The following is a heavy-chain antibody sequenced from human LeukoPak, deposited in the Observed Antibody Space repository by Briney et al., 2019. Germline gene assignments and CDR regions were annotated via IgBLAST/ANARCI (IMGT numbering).Heavy chain of an antibody. V-gene: IGHV3-23*01. CDR3: ARDRQYSSGWYGSGRYFDY. J-gene: IGHJ4*02. D-gene: IGHD6-19*01. CDR1: GFTFTSYA. CDR2: IGGSANNT. Sequence: PGGSPRLSCAASGFTFTSYAMNWVRQAPGKGLEWVSAIGGSANNTYYADSVKGRFTISRDNSKNTLYLQMNSLRAEDTAVYYCARDRQYSSGWYGSGRYFDYWGQGTLVTVSS.